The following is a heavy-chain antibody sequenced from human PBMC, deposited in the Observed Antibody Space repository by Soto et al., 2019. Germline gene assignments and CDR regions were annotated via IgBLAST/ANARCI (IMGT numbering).Heavy chain of an antibody. CDR2: VQMSGTT. CDR3: AQDRSTMRLFDP. J-gene: IGHJ5*02. V-gene: IGHV4-4*07. Sequence: SETLSLTCAVSGASVRSYHWSWIRQAAGKGLEWIGRVQMSGTTNYNPSLKTRVTMSLDTSKNEVSLRMTSVTAADTAVYFCAQDRSTMRLFDPWVKGILVTVSP. D-gene: IGHD1-1*01. CDR1: GASVRSYH.